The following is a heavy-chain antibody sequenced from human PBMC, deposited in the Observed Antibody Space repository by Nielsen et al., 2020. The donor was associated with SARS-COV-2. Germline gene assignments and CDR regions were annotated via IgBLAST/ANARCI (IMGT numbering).Heavy chain of an antibody. J-gene: IGHJ3*02. CDR2: IKTNGGIT. D-gene: IGHD3-10*01. Sequence: GESLKISCAASGFTFSDYAMAWVRQAPGKGLEWVSVIKTNGGITYYADAVKGRLTISRDNAKNSLFLQMDSLRAEDTAVYYCARRWYGSGSDREAFDIWGRGTMVTISS. CDR1: GFTFSDYA. V-gene: IGHV3-21*01. CDR3: ARRWYGSGSDREAFDI.